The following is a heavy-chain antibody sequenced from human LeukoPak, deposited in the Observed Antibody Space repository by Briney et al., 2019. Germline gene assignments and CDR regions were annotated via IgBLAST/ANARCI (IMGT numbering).Heavy chain of an antibody. Sequence: PGGSPRLSCAASEFTFSSYSMNWVRQAPGKGLEWVSYISSSSSTILYAASVRGRFTISRDNAKNSLYLQMNSLRDEDTAAYFCAKGGDSGRRYFDLWGRGTLVTVSS. CDR2: ISSSSSTI. V-gene: IGHV3-48*02. D-gene: IGHD2-21*02. J-gene: IGHJ2*01. CDR1: EFTFSSYS. CDR3: AKGGDSGRRYFDL.